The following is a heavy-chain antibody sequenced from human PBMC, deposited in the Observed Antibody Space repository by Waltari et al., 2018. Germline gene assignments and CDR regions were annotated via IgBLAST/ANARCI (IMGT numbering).Heavy chain of an antibody. CDR1: GGSISSCDYY. CDR3: ARGRTEYNWFDP. J-gene: IGHJ5*02. V-gene: IGHV4-30-4*08. CDR2: IYYSGST. D-gene: IGHD1-1*01. Sequence: QVQLPESGPGLVKPSQTLSLTCTVSGGSISSCDYYWSWIRQHPGKGLEWIGYIYYSGSTYYNPSLKSRVTISVDTSKNQFSLKLSSVTAADTAVYYCARGRTEYNWFDPWGQGTLVTVSS.